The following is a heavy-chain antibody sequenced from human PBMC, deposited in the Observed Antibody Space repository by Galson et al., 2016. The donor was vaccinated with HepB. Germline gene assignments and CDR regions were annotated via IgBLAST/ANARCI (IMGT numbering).Heavy chain of an antibody. CDR2: ISSSSNSM. CDR3: VKGAGTIDY. Sequence: LRLSCAASGFTFSGYWMTWVRQAPGKGLEWISYISSSSNSMYYADSVKGRFTISRDNAKNSLYLQMNSLRDEDTAVYYCVKGAGTIDYWGQGTLVTVSS. J-gene: IGHJ4*02. D-gene: IGHD6-19*01. CDR1: GFTFSGYW. V-gene: IGHV3-48*02.